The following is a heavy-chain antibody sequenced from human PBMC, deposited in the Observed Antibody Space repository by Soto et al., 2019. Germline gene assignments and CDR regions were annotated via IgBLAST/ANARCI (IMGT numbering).Heavy chain of an antibody. CDR3: ARAHSRSPLDY. J-gene: IGHJ4*02. CDR1: GYTFAHYG. D-gene: IGHD6-6*01. Sequence: ASVNVSCKASGYTFAHYGFSWVRQAPRQGLEWMGWISGYNGNTNYAQKFQGRVTMTTDTSTSTSYMELRSLRSDDTAVYFCARAHSRSPLDYWGQGTLVTVSS. V-gene: IGHV1-18*01. CDR2: ISGYNGNT.